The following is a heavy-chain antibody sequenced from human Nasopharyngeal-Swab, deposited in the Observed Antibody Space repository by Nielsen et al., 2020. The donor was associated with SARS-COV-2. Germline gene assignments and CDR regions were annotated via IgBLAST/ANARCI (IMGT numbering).Heavy chain of an antibody. D-gene: IGHD5-24*01. J-gene: IGHJ4*02. V-gene: IGHV4-34*01. CDR3: ARGPSYRWGGVMGLGETHRRYYFDY. Sequence: PGKGLGWIGEINHSGSTNYNPSLKSRVTISVDTSKNQFSLKLSSVTAADTAVYYCARGPSYRWGGVMGLGETHRRYYFDYWGQGTLVTVSS. CDR2: INHSGST.